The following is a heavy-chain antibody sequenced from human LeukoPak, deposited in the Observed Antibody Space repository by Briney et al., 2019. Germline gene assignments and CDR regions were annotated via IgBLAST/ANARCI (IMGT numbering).Heavy chain of an antibody. CDR1: GLSVRGSY. CDR2: IYSGDRR. V-gene: IGHV3-53*01. CDR3: TRDLTGTTWFEDDY. D-gene: IGHD3-10*01. J-gene: IGHJ4*02. Sequence: GGSLRLSCEFSGLSVRGSYMSWVRQAPGKGLEWVSVIYSGDRRYYADSVKGRFTISRDTSKNTLYLQMNNLRADDTARYYCTRDLTGTTWFEDDYWGQGTLVTISS.